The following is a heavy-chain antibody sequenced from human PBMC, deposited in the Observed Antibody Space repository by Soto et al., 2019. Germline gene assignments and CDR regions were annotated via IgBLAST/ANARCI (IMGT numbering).Heavy chain of an antibody. J-gene: IGHJ4*02. V-gene: IGHV3-74*01. CDR3: ARGHYYDSSGEHFDY. Sequence: PGGSLRLSCAASGFPFSSYWMHWVRQSPGKGLVWVSRINSDGSSTSYADSVKGRFTISRDNAKNTLYLQMNSLRAEDTAVYYCARGHYYDSSGEHFDYWGQGTLVTVSS. CDR2: INSDGSST. CDR1: GFPFSSYW. D-gene: IGHD3-22*01.